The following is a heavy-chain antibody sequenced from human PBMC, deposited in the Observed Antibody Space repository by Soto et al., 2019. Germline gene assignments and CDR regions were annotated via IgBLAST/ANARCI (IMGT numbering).Heavy chain of an antibody. J-gene: IGHJ4*02. Sequence: QVQLVESGGGVVQPGRSLRLSCAASGFTFSSYGMHWVRQAPGKGLEWLAVISFDGTNEYQADSVKGRFTISRENSNNTLYLQMNSLRPEDTAVYYCARRIESGSSYGADYIDFWGQGTLVTVSS. CDR3: ARRIESGSSYGADYIDF. CDR1: GFTFSSYG. CDR2: ISFDGTNE. V-gene: IGHV3-30*03. D-gene: IGHD6-6*01.